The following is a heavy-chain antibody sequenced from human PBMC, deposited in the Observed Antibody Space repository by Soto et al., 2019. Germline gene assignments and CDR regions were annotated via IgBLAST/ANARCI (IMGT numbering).Heavy chain of an antibody. Sequence: SETLSLTCTVSGGSISSGDYYWSWIRQPPGKGLEWIGYIYYSGSTYYNPSLKSRVTISVDTSKNQFSLKLSSVTAADTAVYYCARAVRADPHYYDFWSGYRGWFVPWGQGTLVAVSS. J-gene: IGHJ5*02. V-gene: IGHV4-30-4*01. CDR1: GGSISSGDYY. D-gene: IGHD3-3*01. CDR2: IYYSGST. CDR3: ARAVRADPHYYDFWSGYRGWFVP.